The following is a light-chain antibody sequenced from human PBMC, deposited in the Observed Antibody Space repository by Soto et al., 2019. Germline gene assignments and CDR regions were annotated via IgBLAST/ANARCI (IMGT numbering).Light chain of an antibody. CDR1: QSISSF. CDR3: QQSHSAWT. V-gene: IGKV1-39*01. CDR2: GAS. J-gene: IGKJ1*01. Sequence: DIQMTQSPSSLSASVGDRVTLTCRASQSISSFLNWYQQKPGKAPKVLIYGASSLQTGVPSRFSGSGSGTDFTLTISSLPPEDSAIYYCQQSHSAWTFGQGTKVEI.